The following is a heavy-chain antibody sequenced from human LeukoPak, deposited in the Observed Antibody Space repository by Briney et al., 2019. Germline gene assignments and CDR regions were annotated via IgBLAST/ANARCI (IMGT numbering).Heavy chain of an antibody. CDR1: GYSFTSYW. CDR2: IYPGDSDT. CDR3: ARMAGTWYYYMDV. J-gene: IGHJ6*03. D-gene: IGHD6-19*01. V-gene: IGHV5-51*01. Sequence: GESLQISCKGSGYSFTSYWIGWVRQMPGKGLEWMGIIYPGDSDTRYSPSFQGQVTISADKSISTAYLQWSSLKASDTAMYYCARMAGTWYYYMDVWGKGTTVTVSS.